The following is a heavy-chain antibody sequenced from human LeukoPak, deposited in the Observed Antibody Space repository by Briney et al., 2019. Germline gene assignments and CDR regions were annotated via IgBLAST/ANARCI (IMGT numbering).Heavy chain of an antibody. CDR2: ISYGGSNK. CDR3: AKATYYYDSSGYYYGYYFDY. J-gene: IGHJ4*02. V-gene: IGHV3-30*18. CDR1: GFTFSSYG. D-gene: IGHD3-22*01. Sequence: GRSLRLSCAASGFTFSSYGMHWVRQAPGKGLEWVAVISYGGSNKYYADSVKGRFTISRDNSKNTLYLQMNSLRAEDTAVYYCAKATYYYDSSGYYYGYYFDYWGQGTLVTVSS.